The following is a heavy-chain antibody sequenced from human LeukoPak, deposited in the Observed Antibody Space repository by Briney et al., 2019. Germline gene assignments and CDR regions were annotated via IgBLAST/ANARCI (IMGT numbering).Heavy chain of an antibody. CDR2: ISSSSSTI. D-gene: IGHD2-2*01. CDR1: GFTFSSYS. CDR3: ARAIWDIVVVPAAQRDY. Sequence: GGSLRLSCAASGFTFSSYSMNWVRQAPGKGLEWVSYISSSSSTIYYADSVKGRFTISRDNAKNSLYLQMNSLRAEDTAVYYCARAIWDIVVVPAAQRDYWGQGTLVTVSS. V-gene: IGHV3-48*04. J-gene: IGHJ4*02.